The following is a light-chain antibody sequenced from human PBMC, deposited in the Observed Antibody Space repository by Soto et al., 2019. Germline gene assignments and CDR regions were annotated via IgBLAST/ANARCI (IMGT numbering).Light chain of an antibody. J-gene: IGKJ1*01. CDR3: QQANSFPRT. Sequence: DIQMTQSPSSVSASVGDSVTITCRASQGIRSWLAWYQQKPGEVPKLLIYSASSLQSGVPSRFSGSGSGTDFTRTISSLQPEDFGTYYCQQANSFPRTFGQGTKVEIK. CDR1: QGIRSW. CDR2: SAS. V-gene: IGKV1-12*01.